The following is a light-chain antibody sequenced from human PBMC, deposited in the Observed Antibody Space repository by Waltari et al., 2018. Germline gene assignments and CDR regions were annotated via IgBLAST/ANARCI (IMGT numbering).Light chain of an antibody. CDR3: QHYSIYPIS. CDR1: QNISRW. Sequence: IQMTQSPSSLSASVGDRVTLTCRASQNISRWLAWYQQKPEKAPKSLIYDASNLQTGVPSRFSGSGSVTHFTLTISNLQPEDFATYYCQHYSIYPISFGGGTKVE. CDR2: DAS. J-gene: IGKJ4*01. V-gene: IGKV1D-16*01.